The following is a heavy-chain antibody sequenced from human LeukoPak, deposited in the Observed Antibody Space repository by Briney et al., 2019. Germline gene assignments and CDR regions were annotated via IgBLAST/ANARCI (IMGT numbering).Heavy chain of an antibody. CDR3: ARDGIEGVTVLDY. J-gene: IGHJ4*02. D-gene: IGHD1-26*01. CDR2: IKPDGSEK. V-gene: IGHV3-7*01. Sequence: GGSLRLSCAASGFIFTNSWATWVRQAPGKGLEWVANIKPDGSEKYYLDSVKGRFSISRDDAKNSLYLQMNSLRAEDTAVYYCARDGIEGVTVLDYWGQGTPVTVSS. CDR1: GFIFTNSW.